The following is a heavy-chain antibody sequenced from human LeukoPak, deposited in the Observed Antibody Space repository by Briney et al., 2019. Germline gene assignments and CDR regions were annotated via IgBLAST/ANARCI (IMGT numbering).Heavy chain of an antibody. D-gene: IGHD6-19*01. Sequence: GRSLRLSCAASGFTFSSYGMHWVRQAPGKGLEWVVVISYDGSNKYYADSVKGRFTISRDNSKNTLYLQMNSLRAEDTAVYYCARRVASGYGSGWWYYYYGMDVWGQGTTVTVSS. CDR3: ARRVASGYGSGWWYYYYGMDV. CDR1: GFTFSSYG. J-gene: IGHJ6*02. CDR2: ISYDGSNK. V-gene: IGHV3-30*03.